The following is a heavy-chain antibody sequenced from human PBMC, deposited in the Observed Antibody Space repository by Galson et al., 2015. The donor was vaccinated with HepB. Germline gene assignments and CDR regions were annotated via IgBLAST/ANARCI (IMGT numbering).Heavy chain of an antibody. CDR3: AKEYTVRNQFDY. D-gene: IGHD4-17*01. CDR2: VSGGGATT. V-gene: IGHV3-23*01. Sequence: SLRLSCAASGFTFNSYAMTWVRQAPGKGLKWVSTVSGGGATTYYADSVKGRFTISRDNSKSTLYLQMNSLRAEDTAIYFCAKEYTVRNQFDYWGQGTLVTVSS. CDR1: GFTFNSYA. J-gene: IGHJ4*02.